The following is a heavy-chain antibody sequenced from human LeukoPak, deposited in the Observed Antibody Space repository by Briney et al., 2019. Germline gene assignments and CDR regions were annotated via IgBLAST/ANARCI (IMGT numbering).Heavy chain of an antibody. Sequence: ASVKVSCKASGGTFSSYAISGVRQAPGQGLEWMGGIIPIFGTAKYAQKFQGRVTITADESTSTAYMELSSLRPEDTAVYYCARGQVTIGELSPYYFDYWGQGTLVTVSS. CDR1: GGTFSSYA. CDR2: IIPIFGTA. CDR3: ARGQVTIGELSPYYFDY. D-gene: IGHD3-10*01. J-gene: IGHJ4*02. V-gene: IGHV1-69*13.